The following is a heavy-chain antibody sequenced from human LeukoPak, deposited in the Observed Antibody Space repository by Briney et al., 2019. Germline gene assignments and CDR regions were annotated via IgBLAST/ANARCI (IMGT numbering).Heavy chain of an antibody. Sequence: SQTLSLTCAVYGGSFSGYYWSWIRQPPGKGLEWIGEINHSGSTNYNPSLKSRVTISVDTSKNQFSLKLSSVTAADTAVYYCARGPGIAAAGPFDYWGQGTLVTVSS. V-gene: IGHV4-34*01. CDR3: ARGPGIAAAGPFDY. CDR2: INHSGST. J-gene: IGHJ4*02. CDR1: GGSFSGYY. D-gene: IGHD6-13*01.